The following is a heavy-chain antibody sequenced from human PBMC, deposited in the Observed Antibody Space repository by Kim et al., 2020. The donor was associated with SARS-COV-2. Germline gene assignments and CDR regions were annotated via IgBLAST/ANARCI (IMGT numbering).Heavy chain of an antibody. D-gene: IGHD6-13*01. V-gene: IGHV4-59*01. CDR3: ARSGSSWYRGWFDP. Sequence: NPSLKSRVTISVDTSKNQFSLKLSSVTAADTAVYYCARSGSSWYRGWFDPWGQGTLVTVSS. J-gene: IGHJ5*02.